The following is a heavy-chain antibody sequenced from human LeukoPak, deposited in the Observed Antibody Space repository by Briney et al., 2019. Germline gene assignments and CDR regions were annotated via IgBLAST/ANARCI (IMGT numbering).Heavy chain of an antibody. CDR1: GYTFTSYG. CDR2: ISAYNGNT. V-gene: IGHV1-18*01. CDR3: ARGPTLRIDCSGGSCYGTWVAGVDY. J-gene: IGHJ4*02. D-gene: IGHD2-15*01. Sequence: GASVKVSCKASGYTFTSYGISWVRQAPGQGLEWMGWISAYNGNTNYAQKLQGRVTITTDTSTSTAYMELRSLRPDDTAVYYCARGPTLRIDCSGGSCYGTWVAGVDYWGQGTLVTVSS.